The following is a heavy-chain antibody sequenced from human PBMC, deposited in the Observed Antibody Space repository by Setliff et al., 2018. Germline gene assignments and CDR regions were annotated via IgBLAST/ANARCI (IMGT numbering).Heavy chain of an antibody. V-gene: IGHV4-39*07. CDR2: IYQNGIT. D-gene: IGHD3-3*01. J-gene: IGHJ6*03. CDR3: ARGVNYYYYYMDV. Sequence: SETLSLTCSVSGASISTTYYYWDWIRQSPEKGLEWIGTIYQNGITYYNPSVKSRVTISVDKSKNQFSLSLRSVTAADTAVYYCARGVNYYYYYMDVWGKGTTVTVSS. CDR1: GASISTTYYY.